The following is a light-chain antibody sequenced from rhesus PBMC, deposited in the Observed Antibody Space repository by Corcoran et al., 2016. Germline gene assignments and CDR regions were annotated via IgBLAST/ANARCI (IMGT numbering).Light chain of an antibody. J-gene: IGKJ2*01. CDR3: QQYYSSPYK. Sequence: DIVMTQSPDSLAVSLGERITINCKSSQTLFYSSNNKNSLAWYQQKQGKVLTLLLYWASIRESGVPNRFSGTGAGTDFTLTIRGLQAEDVAVYYCQQYYSSPYKFGQGTKVEIK. CDR1: QTLFYSSNNKNS. CDR2: WAS. V-gene: IGKV4-1*01.